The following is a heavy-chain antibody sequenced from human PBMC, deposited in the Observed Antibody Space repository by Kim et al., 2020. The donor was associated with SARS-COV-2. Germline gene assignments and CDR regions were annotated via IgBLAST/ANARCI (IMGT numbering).Heavy chain of an antibody. D-gene: IGHD5-18*01. Sequence: SETLSLTCTVSGGSISSYYWSWIRQPPGKGLEWIGYIYYSGSTNYNPSLKSRVTISVDTSKNQFSLKLSSVTAADTAVYYCARGDVGYSLNWFDPWGQGTLVTVSS. CDR2: IYYSGST. CDR1: GGSISSYY. CDR3: ARGDVGYSLNWFDP. J-gene: IGHJ5*02. V-gene: IGHV4-59*01.